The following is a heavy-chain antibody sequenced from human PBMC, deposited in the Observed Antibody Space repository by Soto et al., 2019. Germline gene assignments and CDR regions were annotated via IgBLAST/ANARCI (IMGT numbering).Heavy chain of an antibody. D-gene: IGHD1-26*01. Sequence: PSETLSLTCTVSGDSISRGGFNWGWVRHRPGKGLEWIGDIYYDGSIFYNPSLRSRTYISSDKSKNAVFLRLSSMSATDTAVYYCAGRKVGASGPTDVWGQGMLVTVSS. CDR3: AGRKVGASGPTDV. CDR1: GDSISRGGFN. V-gene: IGHV4-31*03. CDR2: IYYDGSI. J-gene: IGHJ4*02.